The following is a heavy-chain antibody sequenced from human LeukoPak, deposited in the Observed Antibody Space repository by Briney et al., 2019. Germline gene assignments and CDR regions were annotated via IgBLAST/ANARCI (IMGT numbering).Heavy chain of an antibody. CDR2: INPNSGGT. CDR3: ARGYYDFWSGYYSRAFDI. D-gene: IGHD3-3*01. J-gene: IGHJ3*02. V-gene: IGHV1-2*02. Sequence: ASVKVSCKASGYTFTGYYMHWVRQAPGQGLEWMGWINPNSGGTNYAQKFQGRVTMTRDTSISTAYMELSRLRSDDAAVYYCARGYYDFWSGYYSRAFDIWGQGTMVTVSS. CDR1: GYTFTGYY.